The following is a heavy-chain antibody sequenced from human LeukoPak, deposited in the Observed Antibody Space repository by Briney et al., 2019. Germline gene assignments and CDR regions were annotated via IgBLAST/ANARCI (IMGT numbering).Heavy chain of an antibody. Sequence: SETLSLTCTVSGGSISSYYWSWIRQPPGKGLEWIAFIYYSGSTKYNPSLKSRVTISVDTSKNQFSPKLSSVTAADTAVYYCVRENYSSGWYGIIDYWGQGTLVTVSS. CDR2: IYYSGST. CDR3: VRENYSSGWYGIIDY. V-gene: IGHV4-59*01. J-gene: IGHJ4*02. D-gene: IGHD6-19*01. CDR1: GGSISSYY.